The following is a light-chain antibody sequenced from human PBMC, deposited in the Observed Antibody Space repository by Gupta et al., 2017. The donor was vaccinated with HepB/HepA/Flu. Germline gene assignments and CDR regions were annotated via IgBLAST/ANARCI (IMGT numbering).Light chain of an antibody. J-gene: IGKJ4*01. Sequence: EIVLTQSPATLSLSPGERATLSCRASQSVSSYLAWYQQKAGQAPRLLIYDASNRATGIPARFSGSGSGTEFTLTINSLEPEDFAVYYCHQRVNWPITFGGGTKVEIK. V-gene: IGKV3-11*01. CDR1: QSVSSY. CDR3: HQRVNWPIT. CDR2: DAS.